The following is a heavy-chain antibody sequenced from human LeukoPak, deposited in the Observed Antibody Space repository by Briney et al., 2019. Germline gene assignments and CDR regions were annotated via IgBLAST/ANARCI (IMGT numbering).Heavy chain of an antibody. Sequence: GGSLRLSCAASGFTFSSYSMNWVRQAPGKGLEWVSSISSSSSYIYYAGSVKGRFTISRDNAKNSLYLQMNSLRAEDTAVYYCARGEGVDGYNTEFDYWGQGTLVTVSS. CDR3: ARGEGVDGYNTEFDY. CDR2: ISSSSSYI. V-gene: IGHV3-21*01. D-gene: IGHD5-24*01. CDR1: GFTFSSYS. J-gene: IGHJ4*02.